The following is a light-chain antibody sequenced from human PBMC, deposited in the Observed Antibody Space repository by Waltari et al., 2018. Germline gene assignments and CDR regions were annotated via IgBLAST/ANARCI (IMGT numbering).Light chain of an antibody. CDR1: QSVPRDF. CDR3: HQYGGSPPT. CDR2: GAS. J-gene: IGKJ1*01. Sequence: EIVLTQSPGTLSLSPGERATLSCRASQSVPRDFLAWYQQKTGQAPRLLLSGASSRAAGIPARFTASGSGTDFTLTISSLEPEDFAVYHCHQYGGSPPTFGQGTKVEIK. V-gene: IGKV3-20*01.